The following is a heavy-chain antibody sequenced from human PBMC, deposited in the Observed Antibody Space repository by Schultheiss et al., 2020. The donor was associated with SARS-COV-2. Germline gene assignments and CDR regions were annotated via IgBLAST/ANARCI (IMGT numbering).Heavy chain of an antibody. CDR3: ARRTSYDSSGYQVDY. J-gene: IGHJ4*02. D-gene: IGHD3-22*01. Sequence: GGSLRLSCAASRFTFSSYAMTWVRQAPGKGLEWVSAISGSGGSTYYADSVKGRFTISRDNSKNTLYLQMNSLRAEDTAVYYCARRTSYDSSGYQVDYWGQGTLVTVSS. CDR1: RFTFSSYA. CDR2: ISGSGGST. V-gene: IGHV3-23*01.